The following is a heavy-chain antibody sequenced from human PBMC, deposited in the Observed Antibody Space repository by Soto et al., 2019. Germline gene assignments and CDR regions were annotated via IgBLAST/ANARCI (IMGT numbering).Heavy chain of an antibody. Sequence: PGGSLRLSCAASGFTFSNYAMTWVRQAPGKGLEWVSTIRDDGGSTYYADSVKGRFTISRDNSKNTLYLQMNSLRAEDTAVYYCARDLSDYYDYVWGSYWFDPWGQGTLVTVSS. CDR2: IRDDGGST. V-gene: IGHV3-23*01. CDR3: ARDLSDYYDYVWGSYWFDP. CDR1: GFTFSNYA. D-gene: IGHD3-16*01. J-gene: IGHJ5*02.